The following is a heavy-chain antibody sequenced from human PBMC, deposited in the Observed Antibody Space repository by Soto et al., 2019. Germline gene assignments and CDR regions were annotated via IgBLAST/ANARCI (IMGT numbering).Heavy chain of an antibody. J-gene: IGHJ4*02. V-gene: IGHV3-23*01. CDR1: GLHFSNYS. Sequence: GGSLRLSGVASGLHFSNYSMTWVRHAQGKGLEWVSTIGGGGDATYYADSVKGRFTISRDKSKSTVYLHMNTLRVEDTAVYYCAKDFREMATVAPDVSWAQGTLVTVSS. CDR2: IGGGGDAT. CDR3: AKDFREMATVAPDVS. D-gene: IGHD4-4*01.